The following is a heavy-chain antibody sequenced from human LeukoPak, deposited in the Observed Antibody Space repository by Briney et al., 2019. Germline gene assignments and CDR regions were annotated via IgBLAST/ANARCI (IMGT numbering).Heavy chain of an antibody. Sequence: SVKVSCKASGGTFSSYAISWVRQAPGQGLEWMGGIIPIFGTANYAQKFQGRVTITADESTSTAYMELSSLRSEDTAVYYCARGRQELLWRHYYYYMDVWGKGTTVTISS. CDR1: GGTFSSYA. CDR2: IIPIFGTA. V-gene: IGHV1-69*01. D-gene: IGHD2-2*01. J-gene: IGHJ6*03. CDR3: ARGRQELLWRHYYYYMDV.